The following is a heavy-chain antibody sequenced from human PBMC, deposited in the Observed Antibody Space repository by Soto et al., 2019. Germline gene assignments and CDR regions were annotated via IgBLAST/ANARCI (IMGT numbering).Heavy chain of an antibody. CDR1: GYTFTSFG. CDR2: ISAHNGNT. V-gene: IGHV1-18*01. D-gene: IGHD1-1*01. CDR3: ARGRYGDY. Sequence: QVHLVQSGAEVKKPGASVKVTLKACGYTFTSFGITWVRQARGQGLEWMGWISAHNGNTDYAQKLQGRVIVTRDTSTSTSYMELRSLRSDDRAVYYCARGRYGDYWGQGALVTFSS. J-gene: IGHJ4*02.